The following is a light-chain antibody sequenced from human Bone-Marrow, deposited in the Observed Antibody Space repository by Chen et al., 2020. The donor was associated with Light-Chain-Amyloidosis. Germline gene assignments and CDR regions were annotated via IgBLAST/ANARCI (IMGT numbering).Light chain of an antibody. CDR3: QVWDRSSDRPV. J-gene: IGLJ3*02. CDR2: DDS. Sequence: SYVLTQPSSVSVAPGQTATIACGGNNIGSTSVHWYQQTPGQAPLLVVYDDSDRPSGIPERLAGSNSGNTATLTIGRVAAGDEADYYCQVWDRSSDRPVFGGGPKLTVL. V-gene: IGLV3-21*02. CDR1: NIGSTS.